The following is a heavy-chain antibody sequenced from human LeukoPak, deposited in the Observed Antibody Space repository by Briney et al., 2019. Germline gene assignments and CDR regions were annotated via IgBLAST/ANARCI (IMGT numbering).Heavy chain of an antibody. D-gene: IGHD1-14*01. CDR2: IRYDGSNK. V-gene: IGHV3-30*02. CDR3: TTIKDWFDP. J-gene: IGHJ5*02. Sequence: GGSLRLSCAASGFTFSSYGMHWVRQAPGKGLEWVAFIRYDGSNKYYAESVKGRFTISRDNSKNTLYLQMNSLRAEDTAVYYCTTIKDWFDPWGQGTLVTVSS. CDR1: GFTFSSYG.